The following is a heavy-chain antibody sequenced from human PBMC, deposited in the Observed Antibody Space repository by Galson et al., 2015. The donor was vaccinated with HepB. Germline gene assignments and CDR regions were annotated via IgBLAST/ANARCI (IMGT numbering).Heavy chain of an antibody. D-gene: IGHD2-2*01. CDR1: GYTFTSYG. J-gene: IGHJ6*02. CDR2: ISAYNGNT. CDR3: ARFIVVVPAAIVRYYYYGMDV. V-gene: IGHV1-18*04. Sequence: SVTVSCKASGYTFTSYGISWVRQAPGQGLEWMGWISAYNGNTNYAQKLQGRVTMTTDTSTSTAYMELRSLRSDDTAVYYCARFIVVVPAAIVRYYYYGMDVWGQGTSVTVSS.